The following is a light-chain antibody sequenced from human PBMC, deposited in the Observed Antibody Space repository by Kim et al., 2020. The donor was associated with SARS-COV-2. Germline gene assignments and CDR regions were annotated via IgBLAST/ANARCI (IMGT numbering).Light chain of an antibody. V-gene: IGLV3-1*01. CDR2: QDI. CDR3: QAWDSGTAVV. CDR1: ALGCNF. Sequence: PGPRARLTCSGDALGCNFVFWYQQKPGRYPVLVIYQDIKRPSGIPERFSASNSWNTATLTISGTQATDEADYYCQAWDSGTAVVFGGGTQLTVL. J-gene: IGLJ2*01.